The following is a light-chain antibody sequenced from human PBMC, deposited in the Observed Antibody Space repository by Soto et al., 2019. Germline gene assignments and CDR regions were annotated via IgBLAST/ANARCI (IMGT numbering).Light chain of an antibody. CDR3: QHYGSSPLT. CDR2: GAS. V-gene: IGKV3-20*01. CDR1: QRVSSNY. J-gene: IGKJ4*01. Sequence: EIVLTQSPATLSLSPGERATLSCRASQRVSSNYLAWYQQKAGQAPRLLIDGASSRATGIPARFSGSGSGTDFTLTISSLQSEDFAVYCCQHYGSSPLTFGGGTKVEIK.